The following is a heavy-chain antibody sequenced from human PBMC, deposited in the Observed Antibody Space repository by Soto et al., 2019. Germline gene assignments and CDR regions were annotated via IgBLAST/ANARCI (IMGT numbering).Heavy chain of an antibody. CDR2: ISYDGINK. CDR3: AKDHKGYDYYGSGSYYLYYYYGMDV. J-gene: IGHJ6*02. CDR1: GFTFSSYG. V-gene: IGHV3-30*18. D-gene: IGHD3-10*01. Sequence: QVQLVESGGGVVQPGRSLRLSCAASGFTFSSYGMHWVRQAPGKGLEWVAVISYDGINKYYADSVKGRFTISRDNSKNTLYLQMNSLRAEDTAVYYCAKDHKGYDYYGSGSYYLYYYYGMDVWGQGTTVTVSS.